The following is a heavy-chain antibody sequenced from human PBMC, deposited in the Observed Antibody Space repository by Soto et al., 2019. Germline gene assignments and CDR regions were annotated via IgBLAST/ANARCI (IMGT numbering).Heavy chain of an antibody. CDR3: ARGPDFDY. CDR1: GFTFSSYI. D-gene: IGHD3-10*01. CDR2: VASSTTYI. J-gene: IGHJ4*02. Sequence: GGSLRLSCAASGFTFSSYIMNWARQAPGKGLEWVSSVASSTTYIYYADSMKGRFTISRDNAKNSLYLQMNTLRAEDTAVYYCARGPDFDYWGQGTLVTVSS. V-gene: IGHV3-21*01.